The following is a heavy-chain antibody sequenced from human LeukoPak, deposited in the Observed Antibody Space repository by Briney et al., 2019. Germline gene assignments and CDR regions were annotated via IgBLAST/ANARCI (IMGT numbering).Heavy chain of an antibody. Sequence: HPGGSLRLSCAASGFTFSSYAMSWVRQAPGKGLEWVSAISGSGGSTYYADSVKGRFTISRDNSKNTLYLQMNSLRAEDTAVYYCAKVGYGDYQPKLDYWGQGTLDTVSS. D-gene: IGHD4-17*01. J-gene: IGHJ4*02. CDR1: GFTFSSYA. CDR2: ISGSGGST. V-gene: IGHV3-23*01. CDR3: AKVGYGDYQPKLDY.